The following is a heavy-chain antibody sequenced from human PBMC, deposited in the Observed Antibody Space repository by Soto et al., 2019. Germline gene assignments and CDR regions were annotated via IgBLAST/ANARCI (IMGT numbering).Heavy chain of an antibody. D-gene: IGHD3-16*02. CDR3: ARNDYIWGSCRKYYYYMDV. J-gene: IGHJ6*03. CDR1: GFTFSSYW. Sequence: VQLVESGGGLVQPGGSLRLSCAASGFTFSSYWMSWVRQAPGKGLEWVANIKQDGSEKYYVDSVKGRFTISRDNAKNSLYLQMNSLRAEDTAVYYCARNDYIWGSCRKYYYYMDVWGKGTTVTVSS. CDR2: IKQDGSEK. V-gene: IGHV3-7*01.